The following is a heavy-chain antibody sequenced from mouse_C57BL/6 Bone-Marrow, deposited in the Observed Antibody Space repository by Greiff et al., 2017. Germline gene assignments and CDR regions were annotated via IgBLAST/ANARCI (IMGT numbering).Heavy chain of an antibody. D-gene: IGHD2-5*01. J-gene: IGHJ1*03. Sequence: QVQLKQPGAELVKPGASVKMSCKASGYTFTSYWITWVKQRPGQGLEWIGDIYPGSGSTNYNEKFKSKATLTVDTSSSTAYMQLSSLTSEYSAVYSCARPYYSNYWYFDVWGTGTTVTVSS. CDR2: IYPGSGST. CDR1: GYTFTSYW. V-gene: IGHV1-55*01. CDR3: ARPYYSNYWYFDV.